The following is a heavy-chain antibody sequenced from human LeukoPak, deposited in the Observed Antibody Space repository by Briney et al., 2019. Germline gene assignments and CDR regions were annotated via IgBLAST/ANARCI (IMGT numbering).Heavy chain of an antibody. CDR3: AKDIFYSPLDY. J-gene: IGHJ4*02. Sequence: PGGSLRPSCAASGFTFSSYAMSWVRQAPGKGLEWVSTISGSGGSTYYADSVKGRFTISRDNSENTLYLQMNSLRAEDTAVYYCAKDIFYSPLDYWGQGTLVTVSS. D-gene: IGHD2/OR15-2a*01. V-gene: IGHV3-23*01. CDR2: ISGSGGST. CDR1: GFTFSSYA.